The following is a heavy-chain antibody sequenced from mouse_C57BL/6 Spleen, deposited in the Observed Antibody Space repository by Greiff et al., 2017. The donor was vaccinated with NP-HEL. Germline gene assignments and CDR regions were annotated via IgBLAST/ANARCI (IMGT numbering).Heavy chain of an antibody. CDR2: ISNLAYSI. D-gene: IGHD2-13*01. CDR3: AVTPSREGNYAMDY. Sequence: EVHLVESGGGLVQPGGSLKLSCAASGFTFSDYGMAWVRQAPRKGPEWVAFISNLAYSIYYADTVTGRFTISRENAKNTLYLEMSSLRSEDTAMYYCAVTPSREGNYAMDYWGQGTSVTVSS. V-gene: IGHV5-15*01. J-gene: IGHJ4*01. CDR1: GFTFSDYG.